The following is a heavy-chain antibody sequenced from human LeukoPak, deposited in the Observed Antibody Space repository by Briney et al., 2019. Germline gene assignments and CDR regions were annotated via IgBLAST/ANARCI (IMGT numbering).Heavy chain of an antibody. D-gene: IGHD2-21*01. V-gene: IGHV3-13*01. J-gene: IGHJ5*02. Sequence: GGSLRLSCAASGFTFSSYDMHWVRQPTGKGLEWVSGIGRAGDTNYLGSVKGRFTISRENAKNSLYLQMNSLRDGDTAVYYCVRGLAGGLDPWGQGTLVTVSS. CDR2: IGRAGDT. CDR1: GFTFSSYD. CDR3: VRGLAGGLDP.